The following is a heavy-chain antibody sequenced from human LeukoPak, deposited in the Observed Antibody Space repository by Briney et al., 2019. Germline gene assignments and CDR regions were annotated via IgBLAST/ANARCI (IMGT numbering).Heavy chain of an antibody. Sequence: SETLSLTCTVFRGSISSSTYYWGWIRQPPGKGLEWLGSIYYSGSTFYSPSLKSRVTISVDTSKNQFSLKLSSVTAADTAVYYCARHIPYYYDSSGYYRSYYFDYWGQGTLVTVSS. D-gene: IGHD3-22*01. CDR1: RGSISSSTYY. CDR2: IYYSGST. CDR3: ARHIPYYYDSSGYYRSYYFDY. V-gene: IGHV4-39*01. J-gene: IGHJ4*02.